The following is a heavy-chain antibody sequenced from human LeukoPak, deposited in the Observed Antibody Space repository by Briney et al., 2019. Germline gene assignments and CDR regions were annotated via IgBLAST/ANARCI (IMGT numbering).Heavy chain of an antibody. CDR1: GGSISSYY. V-gene: IGHV4-59*01. CDR2: THYSGAT. CDR3: AGIDETIWFGDRDKGAFDI. J-gene: IGHJ3*02. Sequence: PSETLSLTCTVSGGSISSYYWSWLRQPPGKGLEYIGYTHYSGATNYNPSLKSRVTISLDTSGNQFSLKLSSVTAADTAVYYCAGIDETIWFGDRDKGAFDIWGQGTMVTVSS. D-gene: IGHD3-10*01.